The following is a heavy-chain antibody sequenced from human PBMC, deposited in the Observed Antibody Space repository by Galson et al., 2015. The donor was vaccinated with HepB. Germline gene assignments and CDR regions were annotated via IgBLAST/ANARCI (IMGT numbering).Heavy chain of an antibody. D-gene: IGHD3-22*01. J-gene: IGHJ3*02. CDR1: GFTFSSYS. CDR3: ARDDYDSSGLGAFDI. V-gene: IGHV3-48*01. Sequence: SLRLSCAASGFTFSSYSMNWVRQAPGKGLEWVSYISSSSSTIYYADSVKGRFTISRDNAKNSLYLQMNSLRAEDTAVYYCARDDYDSSGLGAFDIWGQGTMVTVSS. CDR2: ISSSSSTI.